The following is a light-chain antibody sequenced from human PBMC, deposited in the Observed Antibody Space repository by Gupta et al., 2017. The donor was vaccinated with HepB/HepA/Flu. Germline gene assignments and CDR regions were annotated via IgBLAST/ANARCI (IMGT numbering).Light chain of an antibody. Sequence: ETALTQSPGTLSLSPGERATLSCRASRSVRSNSLAWYQQKPCQAPRLLIYGASSRATGLPDKFSGGGSGTDFTLTINKREPEDFVVYYYQQDSRSPNTFGQGTKLEIK. J-gene: IGKJ2*01. CDR3: QQDSRSPNT. CDR1: RSVRSNS. CDR2: GAS. V-gene: IGKV3-20*01.